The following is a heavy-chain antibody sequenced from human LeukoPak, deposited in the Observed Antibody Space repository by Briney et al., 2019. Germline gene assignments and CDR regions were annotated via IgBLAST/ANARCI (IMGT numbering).Heavy chain of an antibody. CDR3: ARDRDSSGWYPLDY. D-gene: IGHD6-19*01. CDR1: GYTFTGYY. CDR2: INPNSGGT. V-gene: IGHV1-2*02. Sequence: GASVKVSCKASGYTFTGYYMHWVRQAPGQGLEWMGWINPNSGGTNYAQKFQGRVTMTRDTSISTAYMELSRLRSDDTAVYYCARDRDSSGWYPLDYWGQGTLVTVSS. J-gene: IGHJ4*02.